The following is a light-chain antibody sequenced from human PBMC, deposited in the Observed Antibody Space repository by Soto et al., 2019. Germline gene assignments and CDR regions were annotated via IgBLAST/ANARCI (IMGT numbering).Light chain of an antibody. Sequence: QSVLNQPASVSGSPGQSITISCTGTSSDVGGYNYVSWYQQHPGKAPKFMIYDVSNRPSGVSTRFSGSKSGNTASLTTSGLQAEDEADYYCNSYTTSNTRQIVFGTGTKSPS. CDR1: SSDVGGYNY. V-gene: IGLV2-14*01. CDR3: NSYTTSNTRQIV. J-gene: IGLJ1*01. CDR2: DVS.